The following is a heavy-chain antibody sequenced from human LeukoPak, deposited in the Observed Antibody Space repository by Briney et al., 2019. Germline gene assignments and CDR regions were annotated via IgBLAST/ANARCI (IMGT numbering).Heavy chain of an antibody. CDR3: AAGPWELDF. J-gene: IGHJ4*02. CDR1: DDPFSSHY. D-gene: IGHD1-26*01. V-gene: IGHV4-59*08. CDR2: ISYIGST. Sequence: SETLSLTCTVSDDPFSSHYWTWIRQPPGKGLEWIGYISYIGSTNYNPSLKSRVTISVDTSNNQFSLRLTSVTAADTAMYYCAAGPWELDFWGQGTLVTVSS.